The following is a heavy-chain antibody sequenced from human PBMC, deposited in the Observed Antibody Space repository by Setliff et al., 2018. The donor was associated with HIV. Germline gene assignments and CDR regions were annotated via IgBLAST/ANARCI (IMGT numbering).Heavy chain of an antibody. D-gene: IGHD2-8*01. CDR2: INPSGGST. CDR1: GYTFTSYY. V-gene: IGHV1-46*01. CDR3: ALITTTFDI. J-gene: IGHJ3*02. Sequence: ASVKVSCKASGYTFTSYYIRWVRQAPGQGLEWMGIINPSGGSTTYAQKFQGRVTMTRDTSTDTVYMKLSSLRSEDTAMYYCALITTTFDIWGQGTMVTVSS.